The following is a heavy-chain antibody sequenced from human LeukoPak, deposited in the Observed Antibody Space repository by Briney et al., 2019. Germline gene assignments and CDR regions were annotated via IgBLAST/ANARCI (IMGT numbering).Heavy chain of an antibody. J-gene: IGHJ4*02. Sequence: SETLSLTCTVSGGSISSYYWSWIRQPPGKGLEWIGYIYYSGSTNYNPSLKSRVTISVDTSKNQFSLKLSSVTAADTAVYYCARSAFYGDYCDYWGQGTLVTVSS. D-gene: IGHD4-17*01. CDR2: IYYSGST. CDR1: GGSISSYY. V-gene: IGHV4-59*08. CDR3: ARSAFYGDYCDY.